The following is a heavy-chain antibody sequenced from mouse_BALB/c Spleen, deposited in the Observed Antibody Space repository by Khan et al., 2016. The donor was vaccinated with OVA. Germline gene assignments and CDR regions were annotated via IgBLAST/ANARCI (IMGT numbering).Heavy chain of an antibody. Sequence: EVKLLESGPGLVKPSQSLSLTCTVTGSSITSDYAWNWIRQFPGNKLEWMGFISYSGNPTYNPSLKSRFSITRDTSKNQFFLQFNSVTTEDTATYYCASVYGGDFDYWGQGTSLTVSS. V-gene: IGHV3-2*02. D-gene: IGHD1-1*01. J-gene: IGHJ2*02. CDR1: GSSITSDYA. CDR2: ISYSGNP. CDR3: ASVYGGDFDY.